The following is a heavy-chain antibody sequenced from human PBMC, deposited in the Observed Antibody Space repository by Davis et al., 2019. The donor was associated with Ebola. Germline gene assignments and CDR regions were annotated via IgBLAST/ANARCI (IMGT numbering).Heavy chain of an antibody. CDR1: GYTFTSYY. Sequence: SVKVSCKASGYTFTSYYMHWVRQAPGQGLEWMGRIIPILGIANYAQKFQGRVTITADKSTSTAYMELSSLRSEDTAVYYCARGPYGMDVWGQGTLVTVSS. CDR2: IIPILGIA. J-gene: IGHJ6*02. V-gene: IGHV1-69*04. CDR3: ARGPYGMDV.